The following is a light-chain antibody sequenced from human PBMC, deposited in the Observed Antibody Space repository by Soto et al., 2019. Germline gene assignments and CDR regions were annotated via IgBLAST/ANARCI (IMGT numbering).Light chain of an antibody. Sequence: QSALTQPASVSGSPGQSITLSCTGTNTDVGGYDRVSWYQHHPGKAPKMLIFEVFNRPSGISDRFSGSKSGDTASLTISGLQADDESDYYCISYIPSTTTHWVFGGGTKLTVL. J-gene: IGLJ3*02. CDR2: EVF. V-gene: IGLV2-14*01. CDR3: ISYIPSTTTHWV. CDR1: NTDVGGYDR.